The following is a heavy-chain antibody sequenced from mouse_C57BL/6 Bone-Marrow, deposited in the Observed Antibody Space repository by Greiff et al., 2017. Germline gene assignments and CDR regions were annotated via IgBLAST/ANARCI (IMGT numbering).Heavy chain of an antibody. J-gene: IGHJ4*01. CDR1: GYAFTNYL. CDR3: ARWIYAMDY. Sequence: VHLVESGAELVRPGTSVKVSCKASGYAFTNYLIEWVKQRPGQGLEWIGVINPGSGGTNYNEKFKGKATLTADKSSSTAYMQLSSLTSEDSAVYFCARWIYAMDYWGQGTSVTVSS. V-gene: IGHV1-54*01. CDR2: INPGSGGT.